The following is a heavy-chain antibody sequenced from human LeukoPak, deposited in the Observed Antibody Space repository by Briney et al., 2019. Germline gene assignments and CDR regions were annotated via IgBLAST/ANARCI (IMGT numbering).Heavy chain of an antibody. CDR3: ARSRSPRHDYSNYRY. V-gene: IGHV1-69*05. CDR1: GGTFSSYA. D-gene: IGHD4-11*01. J-gene: IGHJ4*02. Sequence: SVKVSCKASGGTFSSYAISWVLQAPGQGLEWMGGIIPIFGTANYAQKVQGRVTITTDESTSTAYMELSSLRSEDTAVYYCARSRSPRHDYSNYRYWGQGTLVTVSS. CDR2: IIPIFGTA.